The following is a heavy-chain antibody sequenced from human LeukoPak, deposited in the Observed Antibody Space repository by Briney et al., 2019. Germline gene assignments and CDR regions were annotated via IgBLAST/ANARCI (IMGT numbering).Heavy chain of an antibody. V-gene: IGHV1-2*02. CDR2: INPNSGST. CDR3: ARASPGWSSTSCIRGALDI. CDR1: GDTFTGYY. D-gene: IGHD2-2*01. J-gene: IGHJ3*02. Sequence: ASVKVSCKASGDTFTGYYMNWVRQAPGQGLEWMGWINPNSGSTNYAQKFQGRVTITGDKSTSTAYMELSRLRSEDTAVYYCARASPGWSSTSCIRGALDIWGQGTRVTVSS.